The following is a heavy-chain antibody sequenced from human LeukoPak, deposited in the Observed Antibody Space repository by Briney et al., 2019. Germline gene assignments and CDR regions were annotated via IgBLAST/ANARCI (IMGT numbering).Heavy chain of an antibody. CDR3: ASRLVPAAFDAFDI. V-gene: IGHV4-59*01. D-gene: IGHD2-2*01. J-gene: IGHJ3*02. CDR2: IYYSGST. Sequence: PSETLSLTCSVSGASISSYYWSWIRQPPRKGLEWIGYIYYSGSTNYNPSLKSRVTISVDTSKNQFSLKLSSVTAADTAVYYCASRLVPAAFDAFDIWGQGTMVTVSS. CDR1: GASISSYY.